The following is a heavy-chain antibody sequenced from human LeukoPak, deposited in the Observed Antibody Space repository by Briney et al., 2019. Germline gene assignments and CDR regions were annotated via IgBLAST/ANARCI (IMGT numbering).Heavy chain of an antibody. D-gene: IGHD6-19*01. CDR3: AKDRGGSGWYVGDLDY. CDR1: GFTFSNYA. CDR2: ISGSGGST. V-gene: IGHV3-23*01. J-gene: IGHJ4*02. Sequence: GGSLRLSCAATGFTFSNYAMSWVRQAPGKGLEWVSAISGSGGSTYYADSVKGRFTISRDNSKNTLYLQMNSLRAEDTAVYYCAKDRGGSGWYVGDLDYWGQGTLVTVSS.